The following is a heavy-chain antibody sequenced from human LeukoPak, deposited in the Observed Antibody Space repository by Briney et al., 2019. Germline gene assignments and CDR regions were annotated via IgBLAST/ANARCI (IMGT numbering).Heavy chain of an antibody. J-gene: IGHJ6*02. CDR2: INANSGGT. Sequence: ASVKVSCKASGYTFIAYYIQWVRQAPGQGLEWMGWINANSGGTKYAQKFQGRVSMTRDTSIGTAYLEMSRLRSDDTAVYYCVRDHCTSNDGYEEQYYGLGVWGQGTTVTVSS. D-gene: IGHD2-2*01. CDR3: VRDHCTSNDGYEEQYYGLGV. CDR1: GYTFIAYY. V-gene: IGHV1-2*02.